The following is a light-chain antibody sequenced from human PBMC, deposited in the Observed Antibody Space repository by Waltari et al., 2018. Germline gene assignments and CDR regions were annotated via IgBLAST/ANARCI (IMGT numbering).Light chain of an antibody. CDR2: EVS. V-gene: IGLV2-23*02. J-gene: IGLJ1*01. CDR1: SSDVGNYNL. Sequence: QSALTQPASVSGSPGQSITISCTGTSSDVGNYNLVSWYQQHPGKAPKLVSYEVSQRPSGVSIRCSGSKSGNTASLTISGLQPEDETDYYCCSYAGHSTYVFGTGTKVTVL. CDR3: CSYAGHSTYV.